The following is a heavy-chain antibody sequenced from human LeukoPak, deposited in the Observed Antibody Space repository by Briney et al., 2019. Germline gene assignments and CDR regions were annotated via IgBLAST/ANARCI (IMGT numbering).Heavy chain of an antibody. V-gene: IGHV3-30*02. Sequence: EPGGSLRLSCAASGFTFSSYGMHWVRQAPGKGLEWVAFIRYDGSNKYYADSVKGRFTISRDNSKNTLYLQMNSLRAEDTAVYYCAKALHRYCSSTSCYSFDYWGQGTLVTVSS. CDR1: GFTFSSYG. D-gene: IGHD2-2*01. CDR3: AKALHRYCSSTSCYSFDY. CDR2: IRYDGSNK. J-gene: IGHJ4*02.